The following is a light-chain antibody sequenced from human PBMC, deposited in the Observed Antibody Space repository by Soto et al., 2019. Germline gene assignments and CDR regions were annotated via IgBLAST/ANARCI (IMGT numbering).Light chain of an antibody. V-gene: IGKV3-11*01. CDR3: QQRSNWPT. CDR2: DAS. J-gene: IGKJ4*01. CDR1: QSVSSY. Sequence: EIVLTQSPATLYLSPGERATLSFRASQSVSSYLAWYQQKPGQAPRLLIYDASNRATGIPARFSGSGSGTDFTLTISGLEPEDFAVYYCQQRSNWPTFGGGTKVEIK.